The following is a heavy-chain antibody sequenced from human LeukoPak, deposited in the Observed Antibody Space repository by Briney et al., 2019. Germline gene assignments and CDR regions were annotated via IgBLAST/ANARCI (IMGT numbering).Heavy chain of an antibody. CDR1: GFTFSSYD. J-gene: IGHJ3*02. V-gene: IGHV3-30*02. Sequence: GGSLRLSCAASGFTFSSYDIHWVRQAPGKGLEWVAFIRYDGSNKYYADSVRGRFTISRDNSKNTLFLQMNSLRPEDTAVYYCSRGQHRVTYSDDGFDIWGQGTMVTVSS. D-gene: IGHD4-11*01. CDR3: SRGQHRVTYSDDGFDI. CDR2: IRYDGSNK.